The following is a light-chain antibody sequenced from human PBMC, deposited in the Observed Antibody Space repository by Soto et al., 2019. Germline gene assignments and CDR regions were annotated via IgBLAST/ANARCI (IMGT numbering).Light chain of an antibody. V-gene: IGKV1-17*01. J-gene: IGKJ1*01. CDR2: AAS. Sequence: DIQMTQSPSSLSASVGDRVTITCRASQGIRDDLAWYQQKPGKAPKRLIYAASSLQSAVPSRFSGSRSGTEFTLTISSLQPEDFATYYCLQEHSYPRTFSQGTKVEIK. CDR3: LQEHSYPRT. CDR1: QGIRDD.